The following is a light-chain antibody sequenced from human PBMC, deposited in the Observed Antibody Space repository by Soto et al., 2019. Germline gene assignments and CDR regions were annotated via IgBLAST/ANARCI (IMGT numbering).Light chain of an antibody. CDR3: SSYTSSSLYV. J-gene: IGLJ1*01. V-gene: IGLV2-14*03. CDR1: SSDVGGYDY. Sequence: QSALTQPASVSGSPGQSITISCTGTSSDVGGYDYVSWYQHHPGKAPKLMIYDVSNRPSGVSNRFSGSKSGNTASLTISGLQAEDEADYYSSSYTSSSLYVFGTGTKLTVL. CDR2: DVS.